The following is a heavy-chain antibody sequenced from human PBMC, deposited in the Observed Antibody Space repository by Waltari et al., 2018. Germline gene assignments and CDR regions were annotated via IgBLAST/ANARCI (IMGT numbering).Heavy chain of an antibody. Sequence: QVQLVQSGAEVKKPGASVKVSCKASGYPFPGSYMHWVPPAPGQGLEWMGWINPNSGGTNYAQKFQGRVTMTRDTSISTAYMELSRLRSDDTAVYYCARGSHWGYNYANEFDPWGQGTLVTVSS. CDR1: GYPFPGSY. CDR3: ARGSHWGYNYANEFDP. D-gene: IGHD1-1*01. J-gene: IGHJ5*02. V-gene: IGHV1-2*02. CDR2: INPNSGGT.